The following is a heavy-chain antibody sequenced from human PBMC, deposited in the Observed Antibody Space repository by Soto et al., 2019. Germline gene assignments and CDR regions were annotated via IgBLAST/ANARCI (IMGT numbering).Heavy chain of an antibody. D-gene: IGHD2-15*01. CDR3: ARLDSYSPAPDWFDP. Sequence: GESLKISCKGSGYSFTSYWIGWVRQMHGKGLEWMGIIYPGDSDTRYSPSFQGQVTISADKSISTAYLQWSSLKASDTAMYYCARLDSYSPAPDWFDPWGQGTLVTVSS. J-gene: IGHJ5*02. V-gene: IGHV5-51*01. CDR2: IYPGDSDT. CDR1: GYSFTSYW.